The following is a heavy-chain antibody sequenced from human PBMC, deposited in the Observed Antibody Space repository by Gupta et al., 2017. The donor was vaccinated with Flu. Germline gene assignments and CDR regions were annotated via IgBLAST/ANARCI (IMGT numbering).Heavy chain of an antibody. CDR3: AKDLVPVTTTLACDV. D-gene: IGHD4-17*01. V-gene: IGHV3-23*01. CDR1: GFTFSPSA. CDR2: IGGRVDT. J-gene: IGHJ3*01. Sequence: EGQLLESGGGLVQPGGSLRLSCVASGFTFSPSAMNWVRQAPGKGLEWVSTIGGRVDTYYADSVKGRFTISRDNSKNTLYLQMNSLRAEDTAVYYCAKDLVPVTTTLACDVWGQGTMVTVSS.